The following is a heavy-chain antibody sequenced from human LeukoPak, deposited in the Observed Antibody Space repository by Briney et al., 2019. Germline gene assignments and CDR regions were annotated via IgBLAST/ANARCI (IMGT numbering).Heavy chain of an antibody. D-gene: IGHD1-26*01. J-gene: IGHJ6*03. CDR1: GYTFTSYY. CDR3: ARAGYSGNFRGGQYYYMDV. Sequence: ASVKVSCKASGYTFTSYYMHWVRQAPGQGLEWMGIINPSGGSTSYAQKFQGRVTMTEDTSTDTAYMELTSLRSEDTAVYYCARAGYSGNFRGGQYYYMDVWGTGTTVTVSS. CDR2: INPSGGST. V-gene: IGHV1-46*01.